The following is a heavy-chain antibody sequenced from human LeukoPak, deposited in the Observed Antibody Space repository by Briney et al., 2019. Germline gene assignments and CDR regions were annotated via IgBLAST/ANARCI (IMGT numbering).Heavy chain of an antibody. Sequence: SVKVSCKASGFTFTSSAVQWVRQARGQRLEWIGWIVVGSGNTNYAQKFQERVTITRDMSTSTAYMELSSLRSEDTAVYYCAASLGIGYCNSTSCFGFDPWGQGTLVTVSS. CDR1: GFTFTSSA. D-gene: IGHD2-2*03. CDR3: AASLGIGYCNSTSCFGFDP. J-gene: IGHJ5*02. CDR2: IVVGSGNT. V-gene: IGHV1-58*01.